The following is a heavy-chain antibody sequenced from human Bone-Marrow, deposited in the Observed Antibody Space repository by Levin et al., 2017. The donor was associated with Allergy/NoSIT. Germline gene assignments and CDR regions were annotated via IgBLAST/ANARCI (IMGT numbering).Heavy chain of an antibody. Sequence: ASVKVSCQISGYTLTELPIHWVRLAPAKGLEWVGGFDADDGETVYAQKFQGRVTMTEDTSTNTAFMQLSRLTSDDTAVYYCAASESGSHIDRWGRGTQVTVSS. CDR2: FDADDGET. CDR1: GYTLTELP. J-gene: IGHJ5*02. V-gene: IGHV1-24*01. CDR3: AASESGSHIDR. D-gene: IGHD1-26*01.